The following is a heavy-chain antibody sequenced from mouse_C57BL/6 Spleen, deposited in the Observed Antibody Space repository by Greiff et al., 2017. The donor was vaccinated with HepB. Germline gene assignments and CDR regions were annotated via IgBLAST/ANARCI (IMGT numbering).Heavy chain of an antibody. D-gene: IGHD2-1*01. CDR1: GFSLTSYG. CDR2: IWSGGST. Sequence: QVQLKESGPGLVQPSQSLSITCTVSGFSLTSYGVHWVRQSPGKGLEWLGVIWSGGSTDYNAAFISRLSISKDNPKSQVFFKMNSLQADDTAIYYCARSPSGYGNYWYFDVWGTGTTVTVSS. V-gene: IGHV2-2*01. CDR3: ARSPSGYGNYWYFDV. J-gene: IGHJ1*03.